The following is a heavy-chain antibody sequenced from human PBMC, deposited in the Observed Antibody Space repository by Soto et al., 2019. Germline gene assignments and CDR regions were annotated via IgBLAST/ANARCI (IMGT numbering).Heavy chain of an antibody. D-gene: IGHD1-26*01. Sequence: GGSLRLSCAASGFTFSSYGMHWVRQAPGKGLEWVAVISYDGSNKYYADSVKGRFTISRDNSKNTLYLQMNSLRAEDTAVYYCAKGGTSGSYFLESGYYFDYWGQGTLVTVPQ. CDR3: AKGGTSGSYFLESGYYFDY. CDR1: GFTFSSYG. J-gene: IGHJ4*02. V-gene: IGHV3-30*18. CDR2: ISYDGSNK.